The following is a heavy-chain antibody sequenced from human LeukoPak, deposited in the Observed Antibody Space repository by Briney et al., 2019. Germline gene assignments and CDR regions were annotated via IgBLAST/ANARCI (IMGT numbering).Heavy chain of an antibody. D-gene: IGHD1-20*01. CDR1: GFIFTNAW. CDR2: IRSKTVGGTT. CDR3: TTDRGISGTTDLDY. J-gene: IGHJ4*02. V-gene: IGHV3-15*01. Sequence: GGSLRLSCAASGFIFTNAWRSWVRQTPGKGLEWVGRIRSKTVGGTTDYAAPVKGRFTVSRDDSKNTFYLEMNSLKTEDTAVYYCTTDRGISGTTDLDYWGQGTLVTVSS.